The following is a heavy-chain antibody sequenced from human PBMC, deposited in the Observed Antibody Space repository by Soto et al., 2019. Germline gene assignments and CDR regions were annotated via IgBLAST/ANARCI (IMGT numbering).Heavy chain of an antibody. CDR3: ARGRSRPDF. CDR2: VYYSGST. Sequence: QVQLQESGPGLVKPSETLSLTCTVSGGSVSSGSYYWSWIRQPPGKGLERIGCVYYSGSTTYNPSLKSRVTISIDTSKNQFSLKLSSVAAADTAVYYCARGRSRPDFWGQGTLVTVSS. D-gene: IGHD3-16*02. V-gene: IGHV4-61*01. J-gene: IGHJ4*02. CDR1: GGSVSSGSYY.